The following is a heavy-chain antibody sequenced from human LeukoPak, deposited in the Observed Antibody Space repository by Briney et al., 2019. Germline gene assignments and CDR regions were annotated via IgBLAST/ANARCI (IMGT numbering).Heavy chain of an antibody. CDR1: GFTFSSYS. CDR3: ASNRGAVAGMTY. J-gene: IGHJ3*01. Sequence: GGSLRLSCAASGFTFSSYSMNWVRQAPGKGLEWVSSISSSSSYIYYADSVKGRFTISRDNAKNSLYLQMNSLRAEDTAVYYCASNRGAVAGMTYWGQGTMVTVSS. CDR2: ISSSSSYI. V-gene: IGHV3-21*01. D-gene: IGHD6-19*01.